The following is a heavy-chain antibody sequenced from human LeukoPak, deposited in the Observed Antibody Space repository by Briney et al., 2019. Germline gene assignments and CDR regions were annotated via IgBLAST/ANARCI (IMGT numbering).Heavy chain of an antibody. CDR3: ASVSGSYSNDAFDI. D-gene: IGHD1-26*01. V-gene: IGHV1-18*01. J-gene: IGHJ3*02. CDR2: ISAYNGNT. Sequence: GASVKVSCKASGYTFTSYGNSWVRQAPGQGLEWMGWISAYNGNTNYAQKLQGRVTMTTDTSTSTAYMELRSLRSGDTAVYFCASVSGSYSNDAFDIWGQGTMVTVSS. CDR1: GYTFTSYG.